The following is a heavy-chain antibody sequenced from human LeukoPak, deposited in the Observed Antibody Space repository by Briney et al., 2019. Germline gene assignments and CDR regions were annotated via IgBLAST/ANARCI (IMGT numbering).Heavy chain of an antibody. D-gene: IGHD3-22*01. CDR2: INHSGST. Sequence: SETLSLTCAVYGGSFSGYYWSWIRQPPGKGLEWIGEINHSGSTNYNPSLKSRVTISVDTSKNQFSLKLSSVTAADTAVYYCARATTNDYYDSSGTYNWGQGTLVTVSS. J-gene: IGHJ4*02. V-gene: IGHV4-34*01. CDR1: GGSFSGYY. CDR3: ARATTNDYYDSSGTYN.